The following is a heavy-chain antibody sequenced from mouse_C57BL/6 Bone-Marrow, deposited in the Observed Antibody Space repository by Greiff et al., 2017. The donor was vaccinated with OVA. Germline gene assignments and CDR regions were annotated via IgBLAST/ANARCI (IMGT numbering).Heavy chain of an antibody. CDR3: ARGGSP. V-gene: IGHV1-59*01. Sequence: VQLQQPGAELVRPGTSVKLSCKASGYTFTSYWMHWVKQRPGQGLEWIGVIDPSDSYTNYNQKFKGKATLTVDTSSSTAYMQLSSLTAEDSAGYYCARGGSPWGQGTLVTVSA. CDR1: GYTFTSYW. J-gene: IGHJ3*01. CDR2: IDPSDSYT.